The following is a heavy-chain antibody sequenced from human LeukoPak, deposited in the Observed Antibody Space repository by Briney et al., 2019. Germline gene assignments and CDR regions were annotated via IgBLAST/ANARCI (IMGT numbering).Heavy chain of an antibody. Sequence: GGSLRLSCAASGFTFSGYWMHWVRQAPGKGLVWVSRINSDGTKTNYADSVKGRFTISRDNAKNTMYLQMNSLRAEDTAVYYCARGKSTEAAAGTDKFDYWGQGTLVTVSS. D-gene: IGHD6-13*01. V-gene: IGHV3-74*01. CDR1: GFTFSGYW. CDR3: ARGKSTEAAAGTDKFDY. CDR2: INSDGTKT. J-gene: IGHJ4*02.